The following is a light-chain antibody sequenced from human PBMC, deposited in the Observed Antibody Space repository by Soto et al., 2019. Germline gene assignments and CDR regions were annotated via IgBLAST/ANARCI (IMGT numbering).Light chain of an antibody. CDR2: YDS. J-gene: IGLJ7*01. CDR1: NIGSKS. V-gene: IGLV3-21*04. Sequence: SYELTQPPSVSVAPGKTARITCGGNNIGSKSVDWYQQKPGQAPVLVIYYDSNRPSGIPERFSGSNSGNTATLTISRVEAEDEADSYCQVWDSSSDHAVFGGGAHLTVL. CDR3: QVWDSSSDHAV.